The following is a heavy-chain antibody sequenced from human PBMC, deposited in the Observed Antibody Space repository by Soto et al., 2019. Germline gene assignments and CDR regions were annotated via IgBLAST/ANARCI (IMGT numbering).Heavy chain of an antibody. CDR3: AAVIPHNSSGYYYLDY. Sequence: SVKVSCKASVFTFTSSAVQWVRQARGQRLEWMGWIVVGSGNTNYAQKFQERVTITRDMSTSTAYMELSSLRSEDTAVYYCAAVIPHNSSGYYYLDYWGQGTLVTVSS. D-gene: IGHD3-22*01. V-gene: IGHV1-58*01. CDR2: IVVGSGNT. CDR1: VFTFTSSA. J-gene: IGHJ4*02.